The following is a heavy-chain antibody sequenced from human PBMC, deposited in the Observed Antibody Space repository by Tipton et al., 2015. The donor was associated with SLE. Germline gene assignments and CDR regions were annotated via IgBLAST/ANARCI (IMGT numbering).Heavy chain of an antibody. D-gene: IGHD2-2*01. V-gene: IGHV3-7*01. Sequence: SLRLSCAASGFTFSSYWMSWVRQAPGKGLEWVANIKQDGSEKYYVDSVKGRFTISRDNAKNSLYLQMNSLRAEDTAVYYCARGYCSSTSCFYYYMDVWGKGTTVTVSS. J-gene: IGHJ6*03. CDR3: ARGYCSSTSCFYYYMDV. CDR2: IKQDGSEK. CDR1: GFTFSSYW.